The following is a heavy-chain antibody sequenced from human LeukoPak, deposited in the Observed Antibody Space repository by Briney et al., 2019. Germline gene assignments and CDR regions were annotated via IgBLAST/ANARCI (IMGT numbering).Heavy chain of an antibody. V-gene: IGHV3-30*02. CDR2: IRYDGSNK. Sequence: GGSLRLSCSTSGFTFSNYAMSWVRQAPGKGLEWVAFIRYDGSNKYYADSVKGRFTISRDNSKNTLYLQMNSLRAEDTAAYYCAKDAGYSSGWYYFDYWGQGTLVTVSS. CDR3: AKDAGYSSGWYYFDY. D-gene: IGHD6-19*01. J-gene: IGHJ4*02. CDR1: GFTFSNYA.